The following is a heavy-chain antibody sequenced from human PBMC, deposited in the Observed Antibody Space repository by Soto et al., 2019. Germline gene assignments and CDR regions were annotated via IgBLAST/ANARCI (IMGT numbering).Heavy chain of an antibody. CDR1: GFTFSSYA. CDR2: ISGSGGST. J-gene: IGHJ4*02. CDR3: AKGRIVLMVYAMRGYYFDY. D-gene: IGHD2-8*01. Sequence: EVQLLESGGGLVQPGGSLRLSCAASGFTFSSYAMRWVRQAPGKGLEWVSAISGSGGSTYYADSVKGRFTISRDNSKNTLYLQMNSLRAEDTAVYYCAKGRIVLMVYAMRGYYFDYWGQGTLVTVSS. V-gene: IGHV3-23*01.